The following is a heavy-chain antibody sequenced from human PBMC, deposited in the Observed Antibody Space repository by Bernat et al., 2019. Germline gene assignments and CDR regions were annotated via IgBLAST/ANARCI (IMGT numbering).Heavy chain of an antibody. D-gene: IGHD4-23*01. J-gene: IGHJ2*01. V-gene: IGHV3-30*02. Sequence: QVQLVESGGGVVQPGVSLRLSCAASGFTFSSYGMHWVRQAPGKGLEWVAFIRYDGSNKYYADSVKGRFTISRDNSKNTLYLQMNSLRAEDTAVYYCAKDGYGGNFDYWGRGTLVTVSS. CDR3: AKDGYGGNFDY. CDR1: GFTFSSYG. CDR2: IRYDGSNK.